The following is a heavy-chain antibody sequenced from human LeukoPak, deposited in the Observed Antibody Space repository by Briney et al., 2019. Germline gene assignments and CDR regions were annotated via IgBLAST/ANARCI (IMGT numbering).Heavy chain of an antibody. CDR1: GFTFSSYA. Sequence: GGSLRLSCAASGFTFSSYAMHWVRQAPGKGLEYVSAISSNGGSTYYANSVKGRFTISRGNSKNTLYLQMGSLRAEDMAVYYCARDLGTPWGQGTLVTVSS. CDR3: ARDLGTP. CDR2: ISSNGGST. V-gene: IGHV3-64*01. J-gene: IGHJ5*02.